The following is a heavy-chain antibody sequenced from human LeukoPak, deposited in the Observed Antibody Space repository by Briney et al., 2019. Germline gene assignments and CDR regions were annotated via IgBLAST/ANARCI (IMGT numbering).Heavy chain of an antibody. V-gene: IGHV3-21*01. Sequence: PGGSLRLSCAASGVTFSSYSMNWVRQAPGKGLEWVSSISSSSSYIYYAASVKGRFTTSRDNAKNSLYLQMNSLRAEDTAVYYCARDQNNVEWLPDNWFDPWGQGTLVTVSS. CDR1: GVTFSSYS. CDR2: ISSSSSYI. D-gene: IGHD3-3*01. J-gene: IGHJ5*02. CDR3: ARDQNNVEWLPDNWFDP.